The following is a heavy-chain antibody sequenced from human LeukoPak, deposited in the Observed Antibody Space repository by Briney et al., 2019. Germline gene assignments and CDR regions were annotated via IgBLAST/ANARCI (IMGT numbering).Heavy chain of an antibody. V-gene: IGHV1-18*01. CDR3: ARSSAATSNTLFDY. CDR1: GYTFTTYG. Sequence: ASVKVSCKASGYTFTTYGISWVRQAPGQGLEWMGWISAYNGNTNYAQKLQGRVTMTTDTSTSTAYMELRSLRSDDTAVYYCARSSAATSNTLFDYWGQGTLVTVSS. J-gene: IGHJ4*02. CDR2: ISAYNGNT.